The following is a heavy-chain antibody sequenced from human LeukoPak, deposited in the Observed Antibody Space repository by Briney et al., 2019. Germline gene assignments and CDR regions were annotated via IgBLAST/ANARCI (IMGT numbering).Heavy chain of an antibody. Sequence: ASVKVSCKASGYTFTSYGISWVRQAPGQGLEWMGWISAYNGNTNYAQKLQGRVTMTTDTSTSTAYMELRSLRSDDTAVYYCAQNDYGGNSVDYWGQGTLVTVSS. CDR3: AQNDYGGNSVDY. CDR2: ISAYNGNT. D-gene: IGHD4-23*01. V-gene: IGHV1-18*01. CDR1: GYTFTSYG. J-gene: IGHJ4*02.